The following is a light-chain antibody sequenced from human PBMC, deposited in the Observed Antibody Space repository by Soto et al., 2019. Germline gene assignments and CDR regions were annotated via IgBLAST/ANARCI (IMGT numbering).Light chain of an antibody. CDR1: HNISSSY. Sequence: EIGLTQSPGTLSLSPGAGGALSCRARHNISSSYVAWYQQKPGRAPRLLMHGTSNRAVGIPDRFSGSGSGTEFTLTISRLETEEFAVYYCQQYIRSPYTFGQGTRLEIK. V-gene: IGKV3-20*01. CDR2: GTS. CDR3: QQYIRSPYT. J-gene: IGKJ2*01.